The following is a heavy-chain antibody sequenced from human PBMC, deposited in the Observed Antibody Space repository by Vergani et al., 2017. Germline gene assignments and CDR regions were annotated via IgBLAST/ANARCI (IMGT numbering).Heavy chain of an antibody. Sequence: QVQLVQSGAEVKKPGASVKVSCKASGYTFTSYDINWVRQATGQGLEWMGWMNPNSGNTGYAQKFQGRVTMTRNTSISTAYMELSSLRSEDTAVYYCAREGGYCSSTSCYNHYYYYMDVWGKGTTVTVSS. CDR3: AREGGYCSSTSCYNHYYYYMDV. CDR2: MNPNSGNT. D-gene: IGHD2-2*02. CDR1: GYTFTSYD. V-gene: IGHV1-8*01. J-gene: IGHJ6*03.